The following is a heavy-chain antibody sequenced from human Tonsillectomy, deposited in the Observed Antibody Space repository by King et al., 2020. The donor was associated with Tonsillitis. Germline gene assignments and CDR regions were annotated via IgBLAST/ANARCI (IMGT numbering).Heavy chain of an antibody. CDR3: ARDLRSDLYGMDV. D-gene: IGHD3-3*01. Sequence: VQLVQSGGGVVQPGRSLRLSCAASGFTFSSYAMHWVRQAPGKGLEWVAVISYDGSNKYYADSWKGRFTISRDNSKNTLYLQMNSLRAEDTAVYYCARDLRSDLYGMDVWGQGTTVTVSS. J-gene: IGHJ6*02. CDR2: ISYDGSNK. CDR1: GFTFSSYA. V-gene: IGHV3-30-3*01.